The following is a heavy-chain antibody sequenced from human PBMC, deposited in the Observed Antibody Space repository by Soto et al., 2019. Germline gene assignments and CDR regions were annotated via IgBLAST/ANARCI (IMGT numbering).Heavy chain of an antibody. Sequence: QVQLQESGPGLVKPSETLSLTCTVSGGSISSYYWSWIRQPPGKGLEWIGYIYYSGSTNYNPSLKSRVTISVDTSKNQFSLKLSSVTAADTAVYFCARGPYGDPGAFDYWGQATLVTVSS. D-gene: IGHD4-17*01. CDR3: ARGPYGDPGAFDY. J-gene: IGHJ4*02. CDR2: IYYSGST. CDR1: GGSISSYY. V-gene: IGHV4-59*01.